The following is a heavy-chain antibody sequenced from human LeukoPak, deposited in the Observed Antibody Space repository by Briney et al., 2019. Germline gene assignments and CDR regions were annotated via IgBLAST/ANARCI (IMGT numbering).Heavy chain of an antibody. V-gene: IGHV4-34*01. D-gene: IGHD5-12*01. J-gene: IGHJ6*02. CDR1: GGSFSGYY. CDR2: INHSGST. CDR3: ARGRVATILLPPYYYYGMDV. Sequence: PSETLSLTCAVYGGSFSGYYWSWIRQPPGKGLEWIGEINHSGSTNYNPSLESRVTISVDTSKNQFSLKLSSVTAADTAVYYCARGRVATILLPPYYYYGMDVWGQGTTVTVSS.